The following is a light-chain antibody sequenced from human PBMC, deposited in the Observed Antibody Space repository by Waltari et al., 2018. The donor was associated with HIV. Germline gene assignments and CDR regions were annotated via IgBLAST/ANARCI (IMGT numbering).Light chain of an antibody. CDR2: KDS. CDR3: QSTDRSRTHII. CDR1: ALSMQY. V-gene: IGLV3-25*03. Sequence: SYELTQPPSPSVSPGQTARITCSGDALSMQYGYWYQQKPGQAPVLVIYKDSERSSGIPERFSGSSSGTTVTLTISVVQAEREAAYLCQSTDRSRTHIIFGGGTKLTVL. J-gene: IGLJ2*01.